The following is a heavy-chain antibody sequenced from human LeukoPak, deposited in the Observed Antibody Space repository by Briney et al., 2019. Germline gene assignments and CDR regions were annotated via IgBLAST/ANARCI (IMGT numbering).Heavy chain of an antibody. D-gene: IGHD3-10*01. Sequence: SETLSLTCTVSGGSISSGDYYWSWIRQPPGKGLEWIGYIYYSGSTYYNPSLKSRVTISVDTSKNQFSLKLSSVTAADTAVYYCARVVYYGSGSDAFDIWGQGTMVTVSS. V-gene: IGHV4-30-4*01. J-gene: IGHJ3*02. CDR3: ARVVYYGSGSDAFDI. CDR2: IYYSGST. CDR1: GGSISSGDYY.